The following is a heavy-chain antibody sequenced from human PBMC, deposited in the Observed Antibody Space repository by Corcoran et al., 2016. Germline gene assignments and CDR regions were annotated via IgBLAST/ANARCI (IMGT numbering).Heavy chain of an antibody. CDR1: GYTFTSYH. J-gene: IGHJ4*02. CDR2: MNPNSGNT. Sequence: QVQLVQSGAEVKMPGASLKVSCKPSGYTFTSYHINWVRQATGQGREWMGWMNPNSGNTGYAQKFQGRVTMTRNTSISTAYVELSSLRSEDTAVYYCARSPGIVGATLFDYWGQGTLVTVSS. V-gene: IGHV1-8*01. CDR3: ARSPGIVGATLFDY. D-gene: IGHD1-26*01.